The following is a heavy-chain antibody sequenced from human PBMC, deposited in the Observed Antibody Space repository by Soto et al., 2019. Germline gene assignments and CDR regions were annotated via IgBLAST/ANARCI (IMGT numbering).Heavy chain of an antibody. CDR3: ARDLNYSRLFYGMDV. Sequence: NRCHSCTVTAVSMRRSGHHLCCIRQHPGKGLEWIGYIYYSGSTYYNPSLKSRVTISVDTSKNQFSLKLSSVTAADTAVYYCARDLNYSRLFYGMDVWGQGTTVT. CDR1: AVSMRRSGHH. CDR2: IYYSGST. V-gene: IGHV4-31*03. J-gene: IGHJ6*02. D-gene: IGHD6-13*01.